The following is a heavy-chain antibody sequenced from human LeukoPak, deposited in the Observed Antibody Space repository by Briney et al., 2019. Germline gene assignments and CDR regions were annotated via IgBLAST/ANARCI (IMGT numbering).Heavy chain of an antibody. CDR2: IYYSGST. J-gene: IGHJ4*02. D-gene: IGHD2-15*01. CDR3: ARSPRDIVVGGALGDYVLDYFDY. V-gene: IGHV4-39*01. Sequence: PSETLSLTCTVSGGSISSSSYYWGWIRQPPGKGLEWIGSIYYSGSTYYNPSLKSRVTISVDTSKNQFSLKLSSVTAADTAVYYCARSPRDIVVGGALGDYVLDYFDYWGQGTLVTVSS. CDR1: GGSISSSSYY.